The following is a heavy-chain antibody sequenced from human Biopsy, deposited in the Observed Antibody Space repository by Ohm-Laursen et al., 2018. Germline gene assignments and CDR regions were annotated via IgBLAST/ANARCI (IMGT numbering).Heavy chain of an antibody. V-gene: IGHV4-34*08. CDR2: INQSGRT. D-gene: IGHD2-15*01. Sequence: GTLSLTCEVYGKTFSDYYWSWIRQPPGQGLEWIGQINQSGRTNYNPSLKSRVNISADKSNNQLSLKLTSVTSADTAVYFCGNEVHGRDYWGLGALVTVSS. CDR1: GKTFSDYY. J-gene: IGHJ4*02. CDR3: GNEVHGRDY.